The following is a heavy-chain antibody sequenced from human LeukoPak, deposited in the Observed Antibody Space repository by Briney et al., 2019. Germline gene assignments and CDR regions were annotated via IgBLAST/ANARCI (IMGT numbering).Heavy chain of an antibody. D-gene: IGHD6-13*01. V-gene: IGHV4-59*01. CDR1: GGSISSYY. CDR2: IYYSGST. CDR3: ARRGGPEDNGAAAIDY. Sequence: KPSETLSLTCTVSGGSISSYYWSWIRQPPGKGLEWFGYIYYSGSTNYNPSLKSRVTISVDTSKNQFSLKLSSVTAADTAVYYCARRGGPEDNGAAAIDYWGQGTLVTVSS. J-gene: IGHJ4*02.